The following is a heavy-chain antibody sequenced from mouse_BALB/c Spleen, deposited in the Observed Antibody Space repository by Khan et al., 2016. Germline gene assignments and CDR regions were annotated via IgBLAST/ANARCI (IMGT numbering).Heavy chain of an antibody. D-gene: IGHD2-3*01. Sequence: EVELVESGGGLVKPGGSLKLSCAASGFTFSSYAMSWVRQTPEKRLEWVASISSGGSTYYPDSVKGRFTISRDNARNILYLQMSSLRSEDTAMYYCARGFYDGYYGFDYWGQGTTLTVSS. CDR3: ARGFYDGYYGFDY. J-gene: IGHJ2*01. CDR2: ISSGGST. CDR1: GFTFSSYA. V-gene: IGHV5-6-5*01.